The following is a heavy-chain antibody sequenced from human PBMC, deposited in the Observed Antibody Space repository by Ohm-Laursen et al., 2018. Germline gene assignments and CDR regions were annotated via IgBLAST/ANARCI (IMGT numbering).Heavy chain of an antibody. J-gene: IGHJ3*02. V-gene: IGHV1-8*01. CDR1: GYTFTSYD. Sequence: ASVKVSCKASGYTFTSYDINWVRQATGQGLEWMGWMNPNSGNTGYAQKFQGRVTMTRNTSISTAYMELSSLRSADTAVYYCARGCPLPDTAIPLTFDIWGQGTMVTVSS. CDR2: MNPNSGNT. CDR3: ARGCPLPDTAIPLTFDI. D-gene: IGHD5-18*01.